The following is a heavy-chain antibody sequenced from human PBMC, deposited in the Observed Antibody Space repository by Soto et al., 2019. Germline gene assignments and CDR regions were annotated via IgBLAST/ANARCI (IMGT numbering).Heavy chain of an antibody. J-gene: IGHJ6*03. D-gene: IGHD5-12*01. V-gene: IGHV3-11*01. Sequence: GSLRLSCAASGFTFSDYYMSWIRQAPGKGLEWVSYISSSGSTIYYADSVKGRFTISRDNAKNSLYLQMNSLRAEDTAVYYCARVASPPPDYYYYYYMDVWGKGTTVTVSS. CDR3: ARVASPPPDYYYYYYMDV. CDR2: ISSSGSTI. CDR1: GFTFSDYY.